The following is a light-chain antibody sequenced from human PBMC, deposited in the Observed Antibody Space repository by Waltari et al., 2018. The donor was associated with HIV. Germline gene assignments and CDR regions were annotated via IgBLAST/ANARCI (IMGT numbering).Light chain of an antibody. Sequence: QSVLTQPPSVSGAPGQRVTISCPGTRPNIGAGSDVHWYQQLPGTAPKLLIYGNSNRPSGVPDRVSGAKSGTSASLAITGLQAEDEADYYCQSYDSSLSGWVFGGGTKLTVL. V-gene: IGLV1-40*01. CDR3: QSYDSSLSGWV. CDR2: GNS. J-gene: IGLJ3*02. CDR1: RPNIGAGSD.